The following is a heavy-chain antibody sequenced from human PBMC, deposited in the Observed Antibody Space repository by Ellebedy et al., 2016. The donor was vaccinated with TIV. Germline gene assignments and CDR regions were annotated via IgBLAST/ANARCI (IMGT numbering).Heavy chain of an antibody. D-gene: IGHD5-18*01. V-gene: IGHV3-30-3*01. J-gene: IGHJ3*02. Sequence: PGGSLRLSCAASGFTFSSYWMHWVRQAPGKGLEWVAVISYDGSNKYYADSVKGRFTISRDNSKNTLYLQMNSLRAEDTAVYYCASPRSAAQLWLDAFDIWGQGTMVTVSS. CDR2: ISYDGSNK. CDR3: ASPRSAAQLWLDAFDI. CDR1: GFTFSSYW.